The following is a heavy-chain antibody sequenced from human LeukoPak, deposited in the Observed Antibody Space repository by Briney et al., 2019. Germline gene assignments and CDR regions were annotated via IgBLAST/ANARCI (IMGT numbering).Heavy chain of an antibody. V-gene: IGHV4-39*07. CDR2: IYYSGTT. CDR1: GGSISSSSYY. Sequence: PSETLSLTCTVSGGSISSSSYYWGWIRQPPGTGLEWIGSIYYSGTTYDTPSLKSRVTISLDTSKNQFSLNLSSVTAADTAVYYCATVRRTLEYFTYYFEFWGRGALVTVSS. CDR3: ATVRRTLEYFTYYFEF. D-gene: IGHD3-3*01. J-gene: IGHJ4*02.